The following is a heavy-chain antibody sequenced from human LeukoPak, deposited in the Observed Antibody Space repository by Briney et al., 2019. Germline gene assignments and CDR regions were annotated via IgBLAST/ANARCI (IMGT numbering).Heavy chain of an antibody. CDR1: GGSFSGYY. Sequence: SETLSLTCAVYGGSFSGYYWSWIRQPPGKGLEWIGEINHSGSTNYNPSLKSRVTISVDTSKNQFSLKLSSVTAADTAVYYCASTDMRGLGYYMDVWGKGTTVTVSS. D-gene: IGHD3-10*01. V-gene: IGHV4-34*01. CDR3: ASTDMRGLGYYMDV. J-gene: IGHJ6*03. CDR2: INHSGST.